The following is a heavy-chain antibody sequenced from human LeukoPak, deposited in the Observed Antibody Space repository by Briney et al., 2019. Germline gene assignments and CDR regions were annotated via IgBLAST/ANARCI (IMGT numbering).Heavy chain of an antibody. CDR2: IVVGSGNT. Sequence: PWASVKVSCKASGFTFTSSAMQWVRQARGQRLEWIGWIVVGSGNTNYAQKFQERVTITGDMSTSTAYMELSSLRSEDTAVYYCAADPRGYYYDSSGYYSTFDYWGQGTLVTVSS. CDR3: AADPRGYYYDSSGYYSTFDY. V-gene: IGHV1-58*02. J-gene: IGHJ4*02. D-gene: IGHD3-22*01. CDR1: GFTFTSSA.